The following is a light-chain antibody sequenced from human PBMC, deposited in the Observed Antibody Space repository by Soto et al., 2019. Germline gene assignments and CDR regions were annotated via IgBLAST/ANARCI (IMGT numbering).Light chain of an antibody. Sequence: QSALPQPASVSGSPGQSITISCTGTSSDVGGYNYVSWYQQHPGKAPKLMIYDVSNRPSGVSNRFSGSKSGNTASLTISGLQAEDEADYYCSSYTSSSIVFGTGTKLTVL. CDR3: SSYTSSSIV. CDR1: SSDVGGYNY. J-gene: IGLJ1*01. V-gene: IGLV2-14*01. CDR2: DVS.